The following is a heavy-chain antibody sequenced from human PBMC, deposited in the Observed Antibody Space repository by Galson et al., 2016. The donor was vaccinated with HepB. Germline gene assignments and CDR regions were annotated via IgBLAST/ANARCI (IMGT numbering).Heavy chain of an antibody. D-gene: IGHD3-10*01. V-gene: IGHV5-51*01. J-gene: IGHJ4*02. CDR1: GSSFTSYW. Sequence: QSGAEVTKPGESLKISCKGSGSSFTSYWIGWVRQMPGKGLEWMGIIYPGDSDTRYSPSFQGQVTISADKSISTAYLQWSSLKASDTAMYYCARAFYYSGSGSGKNVGYWGQGTLVTVSS. CDR3: ARAFYYSGSGSGKNVGY. CDR2: IYPGDSDT.